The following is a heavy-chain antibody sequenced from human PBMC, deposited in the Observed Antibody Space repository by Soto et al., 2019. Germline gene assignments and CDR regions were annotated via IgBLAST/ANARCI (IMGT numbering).Heavy chain of an antibody. CDR2: IIPILGIA. CDR1: GGTFSSYT. J-gene: IGHJ4*02. V-gene: IGHV1-69*08. Sequence: QVQLVQSGAEVKKPGSSVKVSCKASGGTFSSYTTSWVRQAPGQGLEWMGRIIPILGIANYAQKFQGRVTITADKSTSTAYMELSSLRSEDTAVYYCARDNRYSGYDSTIDYWGQGTLVTVSS. CDR3: ARDNRYSGYDSTIDY. D-gene: IGHD5-12*01.